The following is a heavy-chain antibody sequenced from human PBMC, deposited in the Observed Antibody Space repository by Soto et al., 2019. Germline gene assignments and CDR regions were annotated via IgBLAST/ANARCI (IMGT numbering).Heavy chain of an antibody. CDR3: TRDTADGTFHF. V-gene: IGHV1-3*01. D-gene: IGHD1-1*01. Sequence: ASVKVSCKASGDTFSSYAMHWVRQAPGQRLEWMGWINAGYSNTKSSQKFQDRVTISRDTSASTAYMELTSLRSEDTAVYYCTRDTADGTFHFWCQATLVTVSS. CDR1: GDTFSSYA. CDR2: INAGYSNT. J-gene: IGHJ4*02.